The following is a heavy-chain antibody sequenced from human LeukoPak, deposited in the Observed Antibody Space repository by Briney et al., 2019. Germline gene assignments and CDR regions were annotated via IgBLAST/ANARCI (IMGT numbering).Heavy chain of an antibody. CDR3: ARDLYCSSTTCFLGFHY. CDR2: IIPILDTA. Sequence: ASVKVSCKASGGAFSSHAISWVRQAPGQGLEWIGGIIPILDTANYAQKFQGRVTITADESTSTAYMELSSLRSEDTAVYYCARDLYCSSTTCFLGFHYWGQGTLVTVSS. D-gene: IGHD2-2*01. CDR1: GGAFSSHA. J-gene: IGHJ4*02. V-gene: IGHV1-69*01.